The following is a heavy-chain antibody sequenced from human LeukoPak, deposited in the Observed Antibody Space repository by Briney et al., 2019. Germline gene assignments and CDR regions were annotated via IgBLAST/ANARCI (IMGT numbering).Heavy chain of an antibody. CDR3: AFNNNFKY. J-gene: IGHJ4*02. CDR2: IKYDGSEK. V-gene: IGHV3-7*01. D-gene: IGHD1/OR15-1a*01. CDR1: GLSFSGQW. Sequence: PGGSLRLSCTASGLSFSGQWTNWVRQSPGQGLEWVANIKYDGSEKYYVDSVKGRFTISREDAKNSLSLQMDSVRPEDTAVYYCAFNNNFKYWGQGTLVIVS.